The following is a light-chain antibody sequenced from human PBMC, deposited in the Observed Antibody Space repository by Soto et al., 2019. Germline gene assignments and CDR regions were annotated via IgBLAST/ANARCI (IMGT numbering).Light chain of an antibody. CDR2: DVH. CDR1: SSDVGDYNS. CDR3: SSYTTVNTLL. V-gene: IGLV2-14*01. J-gene: IGLJ3*02. Sequence: QSALTQPASVSGSLGQSIAISCTATSSDVGDYNSVSWYQHHPGKAPKLMVYDVHHRPSWISTRFSGSKSGNTASLTISGLQAEDEADYYCSSYTTVNTLLFGGGTKVTVL.